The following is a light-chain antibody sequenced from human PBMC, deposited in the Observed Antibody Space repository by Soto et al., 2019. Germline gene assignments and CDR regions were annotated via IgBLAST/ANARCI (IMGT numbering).Light chain of an antibody. V-gene: IGKV1-39*01. CDR2: AAS. CDR3: QQSYSTPRT. J-gene: IGKJ1*01. Sequence: IQVTPSPSSLCSSLGDRVPITCRASQSISSYLNWYQQKPGKAPKLLIYAASSLQSGVPSRFSGSGSGTDFTLTISSLQPEDFATDYCQQSYSTPRTFGQGTKVDIK. CDR1: QSISSY.